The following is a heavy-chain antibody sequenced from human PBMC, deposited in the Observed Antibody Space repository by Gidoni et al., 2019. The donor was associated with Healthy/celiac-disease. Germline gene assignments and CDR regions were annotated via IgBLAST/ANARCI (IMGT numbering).Heavy chain of an antibody. CDR3: ARDLGYRELIWFDP. CDR1: GGSISSGSYY. J-gene: IGHJ5*02. Sequence: QVQLQESGPGLVKPSQTLSLTCTVSGGSISSGSYYWSWIRQPAGKGLEWIGRIYTSGSPNYNPSLKSRVTMSVDTSKNQFSLKLSSVTAADTAVYYCARDLGYRELIWFDPWGQGTLVTVSS. D-gene: IGHD3-10*01. V-gene: IGHV4-61*02. CDR2: IYTSGSP.